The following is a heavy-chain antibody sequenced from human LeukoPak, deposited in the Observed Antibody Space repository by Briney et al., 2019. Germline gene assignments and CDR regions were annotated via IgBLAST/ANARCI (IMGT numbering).Heavy chain of an antibody. J-gene: IGHJ4*02. Sequence: GGSPRLSCAASGFTFSSYSMNWVRQAPGKGLEWVSSISSSSSYIYYADSVKGRFTISRDNAKNSLYLQMNSLRAEDTAVYYCARDVYDSSGYYDYWGQGTLVTVSS. D-gene: IGHD3-22*01. V-gene: IGHV3-21*01. CDR1: GFTFSSYS. CDR3: ARDVYDSSGYYDY. CDR2: ISSSSSYI.